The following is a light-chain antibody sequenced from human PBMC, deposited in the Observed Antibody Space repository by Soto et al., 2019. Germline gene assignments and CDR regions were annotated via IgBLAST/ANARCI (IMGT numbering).Light chain of an antibody. V-gene: IGKV3-15*01. Sequence: VMTQPPATLSFSPGGSATLSCRASQSVSSYLAWYQQKPGQAPRLLIYGASTSPTGVPARFSGSGSGTEFTLTISSLQSEDFAVYYCQQYNNSPRTFGQGTKVDIK. CDR3: QQYNNSPRT. CDR1: QSVSSY. J-gene: IGKJ1*01. CDR2: GAS.